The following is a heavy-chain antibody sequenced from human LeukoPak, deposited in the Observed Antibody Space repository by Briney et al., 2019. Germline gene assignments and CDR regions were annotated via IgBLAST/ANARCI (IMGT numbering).Heavy chain of an antibody. V-gene: IGHV3-33*08. D-gene: IGHD3-16*02. CDR1: GFTFSSYA. CDR3: AREETIYDYVWGSYRFSNPNWFDP. Sequence: GGSLRLSCAASGFTFSSYAMHWVRQAPGKGLEWVAVIWYDGSNKYYADSVKGRFTISRDNSKNTLYLQMNSLRAEDTAVYYCAREETIYDYVWGSYRFSNPNWFDPWGQGTLVTVSS. J-gene: IGHJ5*02. CDR2: IWYDGSNK.